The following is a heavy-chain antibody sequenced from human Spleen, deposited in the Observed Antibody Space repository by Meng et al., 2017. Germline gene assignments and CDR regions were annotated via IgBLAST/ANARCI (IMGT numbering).Heavy chain of an antibody. CDR1: GFMFRNHE. J-gene: IGHJ6*02. CDR2: ISGSGGST. D-gene: IGHD6-13*01. V-gene: IGHV3-23*01. Sequence: GGSLRPSCAASGFMFRNHEMHWVRQAPGKGLEWVSAISGSGGSTYYADSVKGRFTISRDNSKNTLYLQMNSLRVEDTAVYYCAREIYSSWYNGYYGMDVWGQGTTVTVSS. CDR3: AREIYSSWYNGYYGMDV.